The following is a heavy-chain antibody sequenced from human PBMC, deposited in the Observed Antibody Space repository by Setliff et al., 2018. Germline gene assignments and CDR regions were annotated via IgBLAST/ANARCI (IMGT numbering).Heavy chain of an antibody. Sequence: TLSLTCTVSGGSISSGDYYWSWIRQPPGKGLEWIGYIYYSGSTYYNPSLKSRVTISVDTSKNQFSLKLSSVTAADTAVYYCARGGEGALGIPYYGMDVWGQGTTVTV. CDR2: IYYSGST. CDR1: GGSISSGDYY. J-gene: IGHJ6*02. D-gene: IGHD2-21*01. V-gene: IGHV4-30-4*08. CDR3: ARGGEGALGIPYYGMDV.